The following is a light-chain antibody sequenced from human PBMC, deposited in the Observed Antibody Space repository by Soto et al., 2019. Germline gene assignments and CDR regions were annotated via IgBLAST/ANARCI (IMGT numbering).Light chain of an antibody. CDR3: SSYTSSSTRV. CDR1: SSDVDGYNY. CDR2: DVS. J-gene: IGLJ1*01. V-gene: IGLV2-14*01. Sequence: QSALTQPASVSGSPGQSITISCTGTSSDVDGYNYVSWYQQHPGKAPKLMIFDVSNWPSGVSNRFSGSKSGNTASLTISGLQAEDEADYYCSSYTSSSTRVFGTGTKVTVL.